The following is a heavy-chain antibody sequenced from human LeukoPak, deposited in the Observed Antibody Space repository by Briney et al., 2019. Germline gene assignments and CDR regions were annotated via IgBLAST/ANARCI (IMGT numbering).Heavy chain of an antibody. Sequence: GGSLRLSCAASGFTFSSYWMHWVRQAPGKGLVWVSRINSDGSSTSYADSVKGRFTISRDNAKNTLYLQMNSLRAEDTAVYYCARDQYGDYYYYYYMDVWGKGTTVTISS. CDR1: GFTFSSYW. CDR3: ARDQYGDYYYYYYMDV. CDR2: INSDGSST. D-gene: IGHD4-17*01. J-gene: IGHJ6*03. V-gene: IGHV3-74*01.